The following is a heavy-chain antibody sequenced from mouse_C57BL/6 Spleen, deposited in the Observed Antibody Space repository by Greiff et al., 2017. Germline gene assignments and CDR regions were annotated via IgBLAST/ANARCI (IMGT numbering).Heavy chain of an antibody. D-gene: IGHD3-3*01. CDR2: IYPGNRDT. Sequence: VQLKQSGTVLARPGASVKMSCKTSGYTFTSYWMHWVKQRPGQGLEWIGAIYPGNRDTSYNQKFKGKAKQTAVTSASTAYMERSSLTNEDSAVYYSTSAGTVYYVDYWGQGTTLTVSS. J-gene: IGHJ2*01. CDR1: GYTFTSYW. CDR3: TSAGTVYYVDY. V-gene: IGHV1-5*01.